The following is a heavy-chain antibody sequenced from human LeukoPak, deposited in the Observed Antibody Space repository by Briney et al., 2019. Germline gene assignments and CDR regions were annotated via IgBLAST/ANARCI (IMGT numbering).Heavy chain of an antibody. CDR1: GYSISSGYY. CDR2: IYHSEST. CDR3: ARRASGSYYFDY. D-gene: IGHD1-26*01. Sequence: KPSETLSLTCAVSGYSISSGYYWGWIRQPPGKELEWIGSIYHSESTYYNPSLKSRVTISVDTSKNQFSLKLSSVTAADTAVYYCARRASGSYYFDYWGQGTLVTVSS. J-gene: IGHJ4*02. V-gene: IGHV4-38-2*01.